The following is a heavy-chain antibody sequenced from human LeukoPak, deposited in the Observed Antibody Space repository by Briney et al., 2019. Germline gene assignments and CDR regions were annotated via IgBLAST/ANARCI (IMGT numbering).Heavy chain of an antibody. Sequence: GGSLRLSCAASGFTFSSYEMNWVRQAPGKGLEWVSYISSSGSTIYYADSVKGRFTISRDNAKNSLYLQMNSLRAEDTAVYYCARGYSSSWYSLYYGMDVWGQGTTVTVS. J-gene: IGHJ6*02. D-gene: IGHD6-13*01. CDR1: GFTFSSYE. CDR2: ISSSGSTI. V-gene: IGHV3-48*03. CDR3: ARGYSSSWYSLYYGMDV.